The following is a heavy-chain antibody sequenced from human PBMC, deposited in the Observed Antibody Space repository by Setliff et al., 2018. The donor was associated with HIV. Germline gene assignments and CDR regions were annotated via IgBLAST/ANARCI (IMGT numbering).Heavy chain of an antibody. Sequence: SETLSLTCSVSGGSINRGTYYWTWIRQPPGKGLEWIGEIYHSGSTNYNPSLKSRVTISLDRSKTQFSLKLSSVTAADTAVYYCARSPLYSGYERYYFDYWGQGTLVTVSS. V-gene: IGHV4-39*07. J-gene: IGHJ4*02. CDR2: IYHSGST. CDR1: GGSINRGTYY. D-gene: IGHD5-12*01. CDR3: ARSPLYSGYERYYFDY.